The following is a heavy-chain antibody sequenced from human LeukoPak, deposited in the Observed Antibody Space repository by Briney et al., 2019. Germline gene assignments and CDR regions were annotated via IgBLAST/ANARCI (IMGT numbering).Heavy chain of an antibody. Sequence: SETLSLTCTVSGGSISRYYWSWTRQPPGKGLEWIGYIYYSESTNYSPSLKSRVTISVDASKNQVSLKLRSVTAADTAVYYCARRNDYGDYVSFDYWGQGTLVTVSS. D-gene: IGHD4-17*01. CDR1: GGSISRYY. V-gene: IGHV4-59*08. CDR2: IYYSEST. CDR3: ARRNDYGDYVSFDY. J-gene: IGHJ4*02.